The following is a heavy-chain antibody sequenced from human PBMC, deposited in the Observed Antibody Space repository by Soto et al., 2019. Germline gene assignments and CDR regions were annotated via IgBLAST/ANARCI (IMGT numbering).Heavy chain of an antibody. Sequence: GESLKISCKGSGYSFTSYWISWVRQMPGKGLEWMGRIDPSDSYTNYSPSFQGHVTISADKSISTAYLQWSSLKASDTAMYYCARLQVLHGDLNWFDPWGQGTLVTVSS. CDR1: GYSFTSYW. J-gene: IGHJ5*02. CDR3: ARLQVLHGDLNWFDP. D-gene: IGHD4-17*01. CDR2: IDPSDSYT. V-gene: IGHV5-10-1*01.